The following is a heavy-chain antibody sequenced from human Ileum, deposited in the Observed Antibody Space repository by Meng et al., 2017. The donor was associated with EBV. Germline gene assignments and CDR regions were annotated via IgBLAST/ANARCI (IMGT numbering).Heavy chain of an antibody. CDR3: ARAYCGGDCYYVSPSSVDY. D-gene: IGHD2-21*02. J-gene: IGHJ4*02. CDR1: GYSFTSYW. V-gene: IGHV5-51*03. CDR2: IYPGDSDT. Sequence: VHLVQSGAEVKKPGESLKLSCKGAGYSFTSYWIGWVRQMPGKGLEWMGIIYPGDSDTRYSPSFQGQVTISADKSISTAYLQWSSLKASDTAMYYCARAYCGGDCYYVSPSSVDYCGQGTLVTVSS.